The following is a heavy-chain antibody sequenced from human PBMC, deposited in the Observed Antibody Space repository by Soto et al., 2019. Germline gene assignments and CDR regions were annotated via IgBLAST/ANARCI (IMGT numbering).Heavy chain of an antibody. Sequence: ASLKVSCKASGDTFTSYGISWVRQARGQGXEWMGWISAYNGNTNYAQKLQGRVTMTTDTSTSTAYMELRSLRSDDTAVYYCARGGYCSGGSCYGPDYYYYGMDVWGQGTTVTVSS. D-gene: IGHD2-15*01. CDR1: GDTFTSYG. CDR3: ARGGYCSGGSCYGPDYYYYGMDV. CDR2: ISAYNGNT. J-gene: IGHJ6*02. V-gene: IGHV1-18*01.